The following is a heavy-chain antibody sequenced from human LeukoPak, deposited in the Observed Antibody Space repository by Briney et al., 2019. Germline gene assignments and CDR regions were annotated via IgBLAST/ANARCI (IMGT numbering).Heavy chain of an antibody. CDR2: ISAYNGNT. D-gene: IGHD3-10*01. Sequence: ASVKVSCKASGYTFTSYGISWVRQAPGQGLEWMGWISAYNGNTNYAQKLQGRVTMTTDTSTSTAYMELSRLRSDDTAVYYCARDSRSFKITMVRGVISDYWGQGTLVTVSS. V-gene: IGHV1-18*01. CDR3: ARDSRSFKITMVRGVISDY. J-gene: IGHJ4*02. CDR1: GYTFTSYG.